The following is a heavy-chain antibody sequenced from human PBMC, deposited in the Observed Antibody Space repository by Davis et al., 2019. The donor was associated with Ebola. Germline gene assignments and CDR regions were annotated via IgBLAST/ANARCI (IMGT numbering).Heavy chain of an antibody. CDR2: IIPILGIA. V-gene: IGHV1-69*04. Sequence: AASVKVSCKASGGTFSSYAISWVRQAPGQGLEWMGRIIPILGIANYAQKFQGRVTITADKSTSTAYMELSSLRSEDTAVYYCASGEQLVLYYYYGMDVWGQGTTVTVSS. CDR1: GGTFSSYA. D-gene: IGHD6-6*01. J-gene: IGHJ6*02. CDR3: ASGEQLVLYYYYGMDV.